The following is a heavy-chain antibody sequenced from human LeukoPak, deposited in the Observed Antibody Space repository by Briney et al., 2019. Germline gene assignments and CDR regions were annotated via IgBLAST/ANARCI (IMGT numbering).Heavy chain of an antibody. Sequence: GASVKVSCKASGYTLTGYYMHWVRQAPGQGREGMGWINPNSGGTNYAQKFQGRVTMTRDTPISTAYMELSRLRSDDTAVYYCARGGDSSSYYPLGYWGQGTLVTVSS. CDR1: GYTLTGYY. CDR2: INPNSGGT. D-gene: IGHD3-22*01. J-gene: IGHJ4*02. V-gene: IGHV1-2*02. CDR3: ARGGDSSSYYPLGY.